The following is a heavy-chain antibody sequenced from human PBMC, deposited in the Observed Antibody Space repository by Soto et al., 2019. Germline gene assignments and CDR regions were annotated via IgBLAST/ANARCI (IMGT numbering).Heavy chain of an antibody. CDR3: ARHFVAVVIKGWGY. J-gene: IGHJ4*02. CDR2: TYYNGNA. Sequence: SETLSLTCNVSGGSIDRSNYYWDWLRQPPGKGLEWIGTTYYNGNAYYNPALRSRVSMSVDTSKNQFSLKLISVTAADTAVYYCARHFVAVVIKGWGYWGQGKLVTVSS. CDR1: GGSIDRSNYY. V-gene: IGHV4-39*01. D-gene: IGHD3-10*01.